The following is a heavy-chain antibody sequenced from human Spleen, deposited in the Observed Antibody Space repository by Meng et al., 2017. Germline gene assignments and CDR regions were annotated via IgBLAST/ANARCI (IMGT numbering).Heavy chain of an antibody. J-gene: IGHJ4*02. D-gene: IGHD1/OR15-1a*01. CDR3: ARLDNEQDY. Sequence: ASVKVSCKPSGYTFTGYYLHYVRQAPGQGLEWMGWINPNTGGTKYAQKFQGRITMTRDTSISTAYMELSGLRSDDTAVYYCARLDNEQDYWGQGTLVNFSS. CDR1: GYTFTGYY. CDR2: INPNTGGT. V-gene: IGHV1-2*02.